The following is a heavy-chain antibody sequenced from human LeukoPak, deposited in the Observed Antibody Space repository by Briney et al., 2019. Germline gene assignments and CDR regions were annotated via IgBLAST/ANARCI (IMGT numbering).Heavy chain of an antibody. CDR1: GFTVSSNY. V-gene: IGHV3-30*18. CDR2: ISYDGSNK. D-gene: IGHD1-26*01. CDR3: AKTPSWELPAYYYGMDV. Sequence: GGSLRLSCAASGFTVSSNYMSWVRQAPGKGLEWVAVISYDGSNKYYADSVKGRFTISRDNSKNTLYLQMNSLRAEDTAVYYCAKTPSWELPAYYYGMDVWGQGTTVTVSS. J-gene: IGHJ6*02.